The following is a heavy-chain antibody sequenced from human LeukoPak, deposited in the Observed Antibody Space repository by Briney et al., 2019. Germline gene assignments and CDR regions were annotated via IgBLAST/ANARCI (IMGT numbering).Heavy chain of an antibody. D-gene: IGHD2-15*01. CDR1: GGSISSHH. J-gene: IGHJ4*02. CDR2: IGGT. CDR3: AVFFGGQGGRGK. Sequence: SETLSLTCTVSGGSISSHHWSWIRRPPAERLQESMYIGGTNYNPSLRSPVTISEDTSKNQFSLNPTSVPSADTAVSVSAVFFGGQGGRGKWGQGTQVTVS. V-gene: IGHV4-4*09.